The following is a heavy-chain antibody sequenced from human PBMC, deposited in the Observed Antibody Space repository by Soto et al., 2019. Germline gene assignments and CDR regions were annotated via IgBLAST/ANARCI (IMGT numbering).Heavy chain of an antibody. D-gene: IGHD3-3*01. J-gene: IGHJ4*02. V-gene: IGHV3-23*01. CDR3: ARAHRKDHYDFWSGYYSNGIFDY. CDR2: ISGSGGST. CDR1: GFTFSSYA. Sequence: EVQLLESGGGLVQPGGSLRLSCAASGFTFSSYAMSWVRQAPGKGLEWVSAISGSGGSTYYADSVKGRFTISRDNSKNTLYLQMNSLRAEDTAVYYCARAHRKDHYDFWSGYYSNGIFDYWGQGTLVTVSS.